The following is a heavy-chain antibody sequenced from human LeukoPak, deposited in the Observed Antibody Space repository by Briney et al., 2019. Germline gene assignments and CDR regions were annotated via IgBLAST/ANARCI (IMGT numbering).Heavy chain of an antibody. Sequence: GGSLRLSCAASGFTFSDYYMSWIRQAPGKGLEWVSYISSSGSTIYYADSVKGRFTISRDNAKNSLYLQMNSLRAEDTAVYYCASLYGSGISYYYGMDVWGRGTTVTVSS. V-gene: IGHV3-11*01. CDR1: GFTFSDYY. D-gene: IGHD3-10*01. CDR3: ASLYGSGISYYYGMDV. CDR2: ISSSGSTI. J-gene: IGHJ6*02.